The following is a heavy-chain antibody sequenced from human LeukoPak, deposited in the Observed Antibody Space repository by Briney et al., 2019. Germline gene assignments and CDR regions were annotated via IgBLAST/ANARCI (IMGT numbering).Heavy chain of an antibody. D-gene: IGHD2-15*01. CDR3: ARDRCSGCSCYSFY. J-gene: IGHJ4*02. CDR2: INPNSGGT. Sequence: GASVKVSCKASGYTFTGYYMHWVRQAPGQGLEWMGWINPNSGGTNYAQKFQGRVTMTRDTSISTAYMELSRLRSDDTAVYYCARDRCSGCSCYSFYWGQGTLVTVSS. V-gene: IGHV1-2*02. CDR1: GYTFTGYY.